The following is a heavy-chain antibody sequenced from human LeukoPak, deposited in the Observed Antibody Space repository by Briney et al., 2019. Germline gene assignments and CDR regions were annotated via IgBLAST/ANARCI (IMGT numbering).Heavy chain of an antibody. CDR1: GFTFSSYS. V-gene: IGHV3-21*01. CDR2: ISSRSTYI. Sequence: GGSLRLSCAASGFTFSSYSMNWVRQAPGKGLEWVASISSRSTYIYYADPVKGRFTISRDNAKNSLYLQMTSLSAEDTAVYYCAKSIGYCSGGSCFEVDYWGQGTLVTVSS. J-gene: IGHJ4*02. D-gene: IGHD2-15*01. CDR3: AKSIGYCSGGSCFEVDY.